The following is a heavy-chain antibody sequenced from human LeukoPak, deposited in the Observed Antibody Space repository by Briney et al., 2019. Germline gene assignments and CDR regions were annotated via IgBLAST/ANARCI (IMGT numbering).Heavy chain of an antibody. Sequence: GESLKIACKGSGYSFTSYWISWVRQMPGKGLEWMGRIDPSDSYTNYSPSFQGHVTISADKSISTAYLQWSSLKASDTAMYYCARVGRAAAGFDYWGQGTLVTVSS. D-gene: IGHD6-13*01. CDR3: ARVGRAAAGFDY. CDR2: IDPSDSYT. J-gene: IGHJ4*02. V-gene: IGHV5-10-1*01. CDR1: GYSFTSYW.